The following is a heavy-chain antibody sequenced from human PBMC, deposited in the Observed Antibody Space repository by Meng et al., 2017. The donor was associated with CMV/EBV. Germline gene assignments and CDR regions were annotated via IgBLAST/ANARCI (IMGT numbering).Heavy chain of an antibody. D-gene: IGHD3-10*01. Sequence: GESLKISCAASGFTFSSYAMHWVRQAPGKGLEYVSAISSNGGSTYYADSVKGRFTISRDNSKNTLYLQMGSLRAEDMAVYYCARDGFRGQERLITMVRGGRGRHYGMDVWGQGTTVTVSS. CDR2: ISSNGGST. CDR3: ARDGFRGQERLITMVRGGRGRHYGMDV. V-gene: IGHV3-64*02. J-gene: IGHJ6*02. CDR1: GFTFSSYA.